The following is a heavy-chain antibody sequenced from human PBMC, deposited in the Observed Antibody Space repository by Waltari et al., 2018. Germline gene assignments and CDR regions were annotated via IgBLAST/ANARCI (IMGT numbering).Heavy chain of an antibody. J-gene: IGHJ5*02. V-gene: IGHV4-34*01. CDR1: GGSFSGYY. CDR2: INHSGST. CDR3: ARVFAIFRTWFDP. D-gene: IGHD3-9*01. Sequence: QVQLQQWGAGLLKPSETLSLTCAVYGGSFSGYYWSWIRQPPGKGLGWIGEINHSGSTNYNPSLKSRVTISVDTSKNQFSLKLSSVTAADTAVYYCARVFAIFRTWFDPWGQGTLVTVSS.